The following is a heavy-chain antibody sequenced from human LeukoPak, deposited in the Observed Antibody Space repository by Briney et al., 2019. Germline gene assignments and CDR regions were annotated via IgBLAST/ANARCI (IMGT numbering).Heavy chain of an antibody. D-gene: IGHD2-8*01. V-gene: IGHV4-39*01. J-gene: IGHJ5*02. CDR3: ASKYCTNGVCHNWFDP. CDR2: IYYSGST. Sequence: PSETRSLTCTVSGGSISSSSYYWGWIRQPPGKGLEWIGSIYYSGSTYYNPSLKSRVTISVDTSKNQFSLKLSSVTAADTAVYYCASKYCTNGVCHNWFDPWGQGTLVTVSS. CDR1: GGSISSSSYY.